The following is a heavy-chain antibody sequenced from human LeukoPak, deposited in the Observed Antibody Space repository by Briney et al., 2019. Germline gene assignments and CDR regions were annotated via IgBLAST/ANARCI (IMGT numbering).Heavy chain of an antibody. CDR2: INPNNGDT. D-gene: IGHD6-13*01. V-gene: IGHV1-2*02. J-gene: IGHJ4*02. CDR1: GYTFTGYY. Sequence: ASVKVSCKASGYTFTGYYMHWVRQAPGLGLEWMGWINPNNGDTKYAQKFQGRVTMTRDSSISTAYMELSTLRSDDTAVYYCARGRDIASTGPPPDYWGQGTLVTVSS. CDR3: ARGRDIASTGPPPDY.